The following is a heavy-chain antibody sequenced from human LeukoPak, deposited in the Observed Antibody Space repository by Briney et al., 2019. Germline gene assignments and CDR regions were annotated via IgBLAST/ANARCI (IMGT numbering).Heavy chain of an antibody. D-gene: IGHD4-17*01. Sequence: PSETLSLTCTVSGGSLSSYYWSWIRQPPGKGLEWIGYIFYSGSTNYNPSLKSRVTISVDTSTNQFSLKLGSVTAADTAVYYCARHPTVTTGKQFDYWGRGTLVTASS. CDR1: GGSLSSYY. V-gene: IGHV4-59*08. CDR2: IFYSGST. CDR3: ARHPTVTTGKQFDY. J-gene: IGHJ4*02.